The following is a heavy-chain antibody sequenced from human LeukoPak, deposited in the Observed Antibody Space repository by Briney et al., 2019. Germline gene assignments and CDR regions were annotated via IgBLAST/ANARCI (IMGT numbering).Heavy chain of an antibody. CDR1: GFTFNTYG. CDR2: ISGSGGAT. D-gene: IGHD3-22*01. Sequence: PGGTLRLSCAASGFTFNTYGMSWVRQAPGKGLEWVSGISGSGGATYYADSVKGRFTVSRDDPHNTLYLQMNSVRAEDTAVYFCAKETPDYYDSSGYYQYYFDYWGQGTLVTVSS. J-gene: IGHJ4*02. V-gene: IGHV3-23*01. CDR3: AKETPDYYDSSGYYQYYFDY.